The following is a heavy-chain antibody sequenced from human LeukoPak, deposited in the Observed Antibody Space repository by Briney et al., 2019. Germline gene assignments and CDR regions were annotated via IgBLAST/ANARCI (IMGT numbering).Heavy chain of an antibody. CDR1: GFTFSDFW. V-gene: IGHV3-7*01. J-gene: IGHJ4*02. Sequence: GGSLRLSCAASGFTFSDFWMSWVRQAPGKGLEWVASIKEDGSVRHYVDSVEGRFTISRDNSKNTLYLQMNSLRAEDTAVYYCAKDRVVRGVMEDYWDQGTLVTVSS. D-gene: IGHD3-10*01. CDR2: IKEDGSVR. CDR3: AKDRVVRGVMEDY.